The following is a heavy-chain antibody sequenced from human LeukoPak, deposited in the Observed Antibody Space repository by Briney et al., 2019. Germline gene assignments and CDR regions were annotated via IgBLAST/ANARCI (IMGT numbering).Heavy chain of an antibody. CDR2: INHSGST. D-gene: IGHD3-10*01. J-gene: IGHJ4*02. CDR1: GGSFSGYY. Sequence: SETLPLTCAVYGGSFSGYYWSWIRQPPGKGLEWIGEINHSGSTNYNPSLKSRVTISVDTSKNQFSLKLSSVTAADTAVYYCARAGGSGSYYDYWGQGTLVTVSS. CDR3: ARAGGSGSYYDY. V-gene: IGHV4-34*01.